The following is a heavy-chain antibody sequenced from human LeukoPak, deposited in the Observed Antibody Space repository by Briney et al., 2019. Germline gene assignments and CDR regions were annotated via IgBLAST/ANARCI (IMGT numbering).Heavy chain of an antibody. CDR3: ARDDYGDYSLNWFDP. V-gene: IGHV1-69*04. CDR1: GGTFSSYA. D-gene: IGHD4-17*01. Sequence: SVTVSCTASGGTFSSYAISWVRQAPGQGLEWMGRIIPILGIANYAQKFQGRVTITADKSTSTAYMELSSLRSEDTAVYYCARDDYGDYSLNWFDPWGQGTLVTVSS. J-gene: IGHJ5*02. CDR2: IIPILGIA.